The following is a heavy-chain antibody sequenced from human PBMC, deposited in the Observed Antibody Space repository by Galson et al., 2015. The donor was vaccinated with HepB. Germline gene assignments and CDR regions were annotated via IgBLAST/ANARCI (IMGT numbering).Heavy chain of an antibody. D-gene: IGHD3-10*01. CDR2: IPYDGSNK. CDR1: GFTFSSYD. CDR3: AAGSSGDY. J-gene: IGHJ4*02. Sequence: SLRLSCAASGFTFSSYDMHWVRQAPGKGLEWVAVIPYDGSNKYYADSVKGRFTISRDNSKNTLYLQMNSLRAEDTAVYYCAAGSSGDYWGQGTLVTVSS. V-gene: IGHV3-30*03.